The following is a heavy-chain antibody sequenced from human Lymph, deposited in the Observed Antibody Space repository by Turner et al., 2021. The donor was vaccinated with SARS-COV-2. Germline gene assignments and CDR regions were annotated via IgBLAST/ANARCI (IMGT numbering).Heavy chain of an antibody. J-gene: IGHJ4*02. V-gene: IGHV3-30-3*01. CDR2: LSYDGSNK. CDR3: ARSGPNFDY. D-gene: IGHD7-27*01. Sequence: QVQLVESGGGVVQPGRSLRLSCAASGFTFSSYAMLWVRQAPGKGLDWVALLSYDGSNKYYADSVKGRFTISRGNSKNTLSLQMNSLRAEDTAVYYCARSGPNFDYWGQGTLVTVSS. CDR1: GFTFSSYA.